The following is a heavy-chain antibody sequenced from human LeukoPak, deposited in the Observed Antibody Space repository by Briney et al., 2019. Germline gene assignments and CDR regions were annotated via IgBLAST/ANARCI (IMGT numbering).Heavy chain of an antibody. CDR2: INIDGTNI. CDR1: GFTFSNYW. D-gene: IGHD3-10*01. Sequence: GGSLRLSCAASGFTFSNYWMHWVRQAPGKGLVWVSRINIDGTNIKYADSVKGRFTISRDDAKKTLYLQMNSLRAEDTALYYCARDGGGSYLTYGFDIWGQGTMVTVSS. J-gene: IGHJ3*02. V-gene: IGHV3-74*01. CDR3: ARDGGGSYLTYGFDI.